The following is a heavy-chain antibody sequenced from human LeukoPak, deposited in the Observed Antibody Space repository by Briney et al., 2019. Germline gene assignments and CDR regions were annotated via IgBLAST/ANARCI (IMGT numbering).Heavy chain of an antibody. V-gene: IGHV3-21*01. D-gene: IGHD3-3*01. J-gene: IGHJ4*02. CDR3: ARDPPQFGVVTNFDY. CDR1: GFTFSSYA. Sequence: GSLRLSCAASGFTFSSYAMNWVRQAPGKGLEWVSSISSSSSYIYYADSVKGRFTISRDNAENSLYLQMNSLRAEDTAVYYCARDPPQFGVVTNFDYWGQGTLVTVSS. CDR2: ISSSSSYI.